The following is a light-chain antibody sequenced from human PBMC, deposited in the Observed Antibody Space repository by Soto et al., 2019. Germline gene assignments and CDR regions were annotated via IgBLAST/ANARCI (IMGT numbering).Light chain of an antibody. V-gene: IGLV2-11*01. CDR2: DVS. CDR3: CSYVGSDSSFV. J-gene: IGLJ1*01. CDR1: SSDVGGYNF. Sequence: QSALTQPRSVSLSPGQSVTISCTGTSSDVGGYNFVSWYQQHPGKVPKLMIYDVSIRPSGVPDRFSGSKSGNTASLTISGLQAEDEADYYCCSYVGSDSSFVFGSGTKVTVL.